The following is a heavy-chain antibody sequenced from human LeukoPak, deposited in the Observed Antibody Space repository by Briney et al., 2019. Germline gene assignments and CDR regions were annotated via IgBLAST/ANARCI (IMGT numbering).Heavy chain of an antibody. CDR1: GGPISSYY. V-gene: IGHV4-59*01. J-gene: IGHJ6*04. CDR2: IYYSGST. Sequence: PSETLSLTCTVSGGPISSYYWSWIRQPPGKGLEWIGYIYYSGSTNYNPSLKSRVTISVDTSKNQFSLKLSSVTAADTAVYYCARVGHYYGSGSYYNPWGYYYGMDVWGKGTTVTVSS. CDR3: ARVGHYYGSGSYYNPWGYYYGMDV. D-gene: IGHD3-10*01.